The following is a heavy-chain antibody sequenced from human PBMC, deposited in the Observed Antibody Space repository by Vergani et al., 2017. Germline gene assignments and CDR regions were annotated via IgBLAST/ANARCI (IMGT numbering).Heavy chain of an antibody. CDR3: ARETFYDSSGYYYHGVDY. D-gene: IGHD3-22*01. CDR2: IYTSGST. J-gene: IGHJ4*02. CDR1: GGSISSYY. Sequence: QVQLQESGPGLVKPSETLSLTCTVSGGSISSYYWSWIRQPAGKGLEWIGRIYTSGSTNYNPSLKSRVTMSVDTSKNQFSLKLSSVTAADTAVYYCARETFYDSSGYYYHGVDYWGQGTLVTVSS. V-gene: IGHV4-4*07.